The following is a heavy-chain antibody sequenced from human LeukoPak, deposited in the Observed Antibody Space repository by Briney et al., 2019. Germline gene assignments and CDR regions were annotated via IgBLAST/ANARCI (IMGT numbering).Heavy chain of an antibody. D-gene: IGHD3-10*01. Sequence: SETLSLTCTVSGGSISSSSYYWGWIRQPPGKGLEWIGSIYHSGSTYYNPSLKSRVTLSVDTSKNQFSLKLSSVTAADTAVYYCARGRGKNSSRYYYGSGSYYIPYYFDYWGQGTLVTVSS. CDR1: GGSISSSSYY. CDR3: ARGRGKNSSRYYYGSGSYYIPYYFDY. V-gene: IGHV4-39*01. CDR2: IYHSGST. J-gene: IGHJ4*02.